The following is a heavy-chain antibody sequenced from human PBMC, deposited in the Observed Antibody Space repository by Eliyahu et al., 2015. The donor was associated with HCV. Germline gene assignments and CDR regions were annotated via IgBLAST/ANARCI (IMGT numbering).Heavy chain of an antibody. D-gene: IGHD2-15*01. V-gene: IGHV3-23*01. CDR2: ISGSGGST. CDR3: AMGWGYCSGGSCYGLHDSFDY. J-gene: IGHJ4*02. CDR1: GFTFSSYA. Sequence: EVQLLESGGGLVQPGGSLRLSCAASGFTFSSYAMSWVRQAPGKGLEGVSAISGSGGSTYYADSVKGRFTISRDNSKNTLYLQMNSLRAEDTAVYYCAMGWGYCSGGSCYGLHDSFDYWGQGTLVTVSS.